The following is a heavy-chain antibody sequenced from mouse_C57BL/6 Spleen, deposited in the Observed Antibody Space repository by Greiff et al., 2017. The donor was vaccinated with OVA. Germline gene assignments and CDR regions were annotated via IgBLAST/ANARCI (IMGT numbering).Heavy chain of an antibody. D-gene: IGHD2-5*01. CDR2: IYPRSGNT. V-gene: IGHV1-81*01. CDR1: GYTFTSYG. Sequence: VQLQQSGAELARPGASVKLSCKASGYTFTSYGISWVKQRTGQGLEWIGEIYPRSGNTYYNEKFKGKATLTADKSSSTAYMELRSLTSEDSAVYFCARSGDSNLTGYVDVWGTGTTVTVSS. J-gene: IGHJ1*03. CDR3: ARSGDSNLTGYVDV.